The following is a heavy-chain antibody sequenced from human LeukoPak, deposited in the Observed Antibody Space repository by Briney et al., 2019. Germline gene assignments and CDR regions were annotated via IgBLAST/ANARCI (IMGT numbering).Heavy chain of an antibody. CDR1: GYTFTSYG. CDR2: ISAYNGNT. D-gene: IGHD3-10*01. CDR3: ARHNSLLRGVTTSDY. Sequence: ASVKVSCKASGYTFTSYGISWVRQAPGQGLEWMGWISAYNGNTNYAQKLQGRVTMTTDTSTTTAYMELRSLRFDDTAVYYCARHNSLLRGVTTSDYWGQGTLVTVSS. V-gene: IGHV1-18*01. J-gene: IGHJ4*02.